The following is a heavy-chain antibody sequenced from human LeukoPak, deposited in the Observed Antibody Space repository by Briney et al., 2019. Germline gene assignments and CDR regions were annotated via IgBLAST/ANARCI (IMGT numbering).Heavy chain of an antibody. CDR2: ISSSSSYI. D-gene: IGHD3-10*01. V-gene: IGHV3-21*01. CDR1: GFTFSSYS. Sequence: PGGSLRLSCAASGFTFSSYSMNWVRQAPGKGLEWVSSISSSSSYIYYADSVKGRFTISRDNSKNTLYLQMNSLRAEDTAVYYCARDPDSMVRGVIHGYFDYWGQGTLVTVSS. J-gene: IGHJ4*02. CDR3: ARDPDSMVRGVIHGYFDY.